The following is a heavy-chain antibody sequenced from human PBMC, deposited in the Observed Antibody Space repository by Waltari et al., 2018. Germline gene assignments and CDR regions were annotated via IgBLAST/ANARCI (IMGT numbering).Heavy chain of an antibody. CDR2: INPKSGAT. J-gene: IGHJ5*02. D-gene: IGHD2-21*01. V-gene: IGHV1-2*06. Sequence: QVQLVQSGAEVKKPGASVKVSCKASGYTFTDSIIDWVRHAPGQGLEWMGRINPKSGATTYPQKLQGRITMTRDTSIGTAYMELGSVTSDDTALYYCARHIDSIRSAWGQGTLVTVSS. CDR3: ARHIDSIRSA. CDR1: GYTFTDSI.